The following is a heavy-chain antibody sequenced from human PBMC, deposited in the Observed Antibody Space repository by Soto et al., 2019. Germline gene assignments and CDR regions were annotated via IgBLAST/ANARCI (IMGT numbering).Heavy chain of an antibody. J-gene: IGHJ4*02. V-gene: IGHV4-39*01. Sequence: SETLSVTCTVSGDSISSSSFHRGCIRQPPRKGLEWIGHIFHTGATYQNPTLKSRLRMSVETSKNQFSLNLSSVTATDTAVYYCARRRIVPTTNFDYWGQGSLVTVSS. CDR1: GDSISSSSFH. D-gene: IGHD1-26*01. CDR2: IFHTGAT. CDR3: ARRRIVPTTNFDY.